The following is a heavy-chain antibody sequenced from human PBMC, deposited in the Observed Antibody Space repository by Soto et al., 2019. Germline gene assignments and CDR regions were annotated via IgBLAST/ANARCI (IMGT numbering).Heavy chain of an antibody. J-gene: IGHJ4*02. D-gene: IGHD5-12*01. V-gene: IGHV3-30*18. CDR1: GFTFSSYG. CDR2: ISYDGSNK. CDR3: AKAGGYDFSTSDYFDY. Sequence: GGPLRLSCAASGFTFSSYGMHWVRQAPGKGLEWVAGISYDGSNKYYADSVKGRFTISRDNSKNTLYLQMNSLRAEEMAVYYCAKAGGYDFSTSDYFDYWGQGTMVTVSS.